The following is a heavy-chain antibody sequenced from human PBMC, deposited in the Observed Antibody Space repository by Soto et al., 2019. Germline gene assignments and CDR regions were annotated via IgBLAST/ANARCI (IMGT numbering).Heavy chain of an antibody. Sequence: QVQLQESGPGLVKPSETLSLTCTVSGGSISSYYGSWIRQPPGRGLEWIGYIYYSGSTNYNPALKSRVTISVDTSKNQFSLKLSSVTAADTAVYYCARLEYSSGWYRFGYWGQGTLVTVSS. CDR3: ARLEYSSGWYRFGY. CDR2: IYYSGST. CDR1: GGSISSYY. V-gene: IGHV4-59*01. D-gene: IGHD6-19*01. J-gene: IGHJ4*02.